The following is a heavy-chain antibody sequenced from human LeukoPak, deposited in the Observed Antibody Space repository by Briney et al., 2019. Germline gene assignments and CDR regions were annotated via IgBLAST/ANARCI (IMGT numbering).Heavy chain of an antibody. J-gene: IGHJ4*02. CDR3: AKDGSFMYYYGSGPTGYFDY. V-gene: IGHV3-43*02. Sequence: GGSLRLSCAASGFTFDDYAMHWVRQAPGKGLEWVSLISGDGGSTYYADSVKGRFTISRDNSKNSLYLQMNSLRTEETALYYCAKDGSFMYYYGSGPTGYFDYWGQGTLVTVSS. D-gene: IGHD3-10*01. CDR2: ISGDGGST. CDR1: GFTFDDYA.